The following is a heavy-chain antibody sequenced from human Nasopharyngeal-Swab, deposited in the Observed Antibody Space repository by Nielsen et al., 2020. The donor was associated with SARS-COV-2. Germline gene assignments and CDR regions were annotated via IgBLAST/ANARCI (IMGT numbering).Heavy chain of an antibody. D-gene: IGHD2-2*01. V-gene: IGHV1-3*04. J-gene: IGHJ6*02. CDR3: ARRGRCSGSSCDMDV. Sequence: WVRQAPGQGLEWMGWINTANGDTRYSQKFQDRVTISTDTSAISTDTSATTAYMELSSLRSEDTAVYYCARRGRCSGSSCDMDVWGQGTTVTVSS. CDR2: INTANGDT.